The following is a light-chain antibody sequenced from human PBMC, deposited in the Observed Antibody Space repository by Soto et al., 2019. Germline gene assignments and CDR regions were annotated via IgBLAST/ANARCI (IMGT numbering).Light chain of an antibody. CDR1: SSDVGGYNY. V-gene: IGLV2-14*01. J-gene: IGLJ1*01. CDR2: DVS. Sequence: QSALTQPASVSGSPGQSITISCTGTSSDVGGYNYVSWYQQHPGKDPKLMIYDVSNRPSGVSNRFSGSKSGNTASLTISGLQAEDEADYYCSSYTSSSYNYVFGTGTKLTVL. CDR3: SSYTSSSYNYV.